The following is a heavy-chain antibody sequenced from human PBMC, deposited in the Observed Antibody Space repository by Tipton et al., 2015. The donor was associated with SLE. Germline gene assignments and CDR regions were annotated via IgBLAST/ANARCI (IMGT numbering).Heavy chain of an antibody. CDR3: TRGVGARGSNLDY. J-gene: IGHJ4*02. CDR2: TYYRSKWYN. CDR1: GDSVSSNSAA. D-gene: IGHD1-26*01. Sequence: GLVKPSQTLSLTCAISGDSVSSNSAAWNWIRQSPSRGLEWLGRTYYRSKWYNDYAVSVKSRMTINPDTSKNQFSLQLNSVTAADTAVYYCTRGVGARGSNLDYWGQGSLVTVSS. V-gene: IGHV6-1*01.